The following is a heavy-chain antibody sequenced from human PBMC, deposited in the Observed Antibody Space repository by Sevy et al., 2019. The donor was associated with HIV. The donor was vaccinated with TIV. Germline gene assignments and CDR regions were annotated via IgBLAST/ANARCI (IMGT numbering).Heavy chain of an antibody. J-gene: IGHJ4*02. V-gene: IGHV3-9*01. Sequence: GGSLGLSCAASGFTFDDYAMHWVRQAPGKGLEWVSGISWNSGSIGYADSVKGRFTISRDNAKNSLYLQMNSLRAEDTALYYCAKSISYDILTGYQDYWGQGTLVTVSS. D-gene: IGHD3-9*01. CDR2: ISWNSGSI. CDR1: GFTFDDYA. CDR3: AKSISYDILTGYQDY.